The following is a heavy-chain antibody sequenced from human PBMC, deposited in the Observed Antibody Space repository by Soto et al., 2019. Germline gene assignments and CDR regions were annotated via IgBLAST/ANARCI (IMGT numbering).Heavy chain of an antibody. CDR2: VDPNNGDT. CDR1: GYPFTDYY. Sequence: ASVKVSCKASGYPFTDYYMHWVRQAPGRRPEWMGWVDPNNGDTHYVQRFQGRVTMTTDTSISTGYMELTRLASDDTALYYCTRRPMWRPQQIKDYGMDVWGQGTTVTVSS. CDR3: TRRPMWRPQQIKDYGMDV. D-gene: IGHD6-13*01. J-gene: IGHJ6*02. V-gene: IGHV1-2*02.